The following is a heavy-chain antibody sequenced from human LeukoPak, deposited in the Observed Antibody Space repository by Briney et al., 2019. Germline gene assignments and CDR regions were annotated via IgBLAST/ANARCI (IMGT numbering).Heavy chain of an antibody. V-gene: IGHV4-34*01. D-gene: IGHD6-19*01. CDR1: GGSFSGYY. Sequence: SETLSLTCAVYGGSFSGYYWSWIRQPPGKGLEWIGEINHSGSTNYNPSLKSRVTISVDTSKNQFSLKLSSVTAADTAVYYCARHLISSGWFDYWGQGTLVTVSS. CDR2: INHSGST. J-gene: IGHJ4*02. CDR3: ARHLISSGWFDY.